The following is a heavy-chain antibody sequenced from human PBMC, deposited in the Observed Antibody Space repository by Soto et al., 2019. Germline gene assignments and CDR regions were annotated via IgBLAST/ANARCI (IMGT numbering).Heavy chain of an antibody. CDR1: GFSFSSYS. V-gene: IGHV3-21*01. CDR3: ASTTDYYDSSGYYYPSDY. J-gene: IGHJ4*02. CDR2: ISSSSSYI. Sequence: EVQLVESGGGLVQPGGSLRLSCAASGFSFSSYSMNWVRQAPGKGLEWVSSISSSSSYIYYADSVKGRFTISRDNAKNSLYLQMNSLRAEDTAVYYCASTTDYYDSSGYYYPSDYWGQGTLVTVSS. D-gene: IGHD3-22*01.